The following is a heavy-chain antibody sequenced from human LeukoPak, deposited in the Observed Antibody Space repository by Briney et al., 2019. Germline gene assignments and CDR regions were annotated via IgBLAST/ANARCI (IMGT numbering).Heavy chain of an antibody. Sequence: SETLSLTCTVSGGSISSYYWSWIRQPPGKGLEWIGNFYYSGSTYYNPSLKSRVTISVDTSKNQFSLKLSSVTAADTAVYYCASRATVTTDRFWFDPWGQGTLVTVSS. CDR2: FYYSGST. CDR1: GGSISSYY. D-gene: IGHD4-11*01. CDR3: ASRATVTTDRFWFDP. J-gene: IGHJ5*02. V-gene: IGHV4-59*04.